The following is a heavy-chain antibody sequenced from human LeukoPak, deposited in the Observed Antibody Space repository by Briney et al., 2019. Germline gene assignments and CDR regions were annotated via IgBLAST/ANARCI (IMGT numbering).Heavy chain of an antibody. V-gene: IGHV3-23*01. CDR2: ISGSGENT. Sequence: GGSLRLSCAASGFTFSSYAMSWVRQAPGKGLEWVSTISGSGENTYYADSVKGRFTISRDNSKNTLYLQMYSLRVEDTAVYYCAKWGSGIYYKGSFDCWGQGTLVTVSS. CDR3: AKWGSGIYYKGSFDC. J-gene: IGHJ4*02. CDR1: GFTFSSYA. D-gene: IGHD3-10*01.